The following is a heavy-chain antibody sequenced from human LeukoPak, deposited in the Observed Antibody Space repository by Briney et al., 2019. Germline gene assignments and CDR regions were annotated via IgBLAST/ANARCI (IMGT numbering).Heavy chain of an antibody. J-gene: IGHJ4*02. CDR2: ISYDGSNK. D-gene: IGHD1-26*01. V-gene: IGHV3-30*18. CDR1: GFTFSSYG. Sequence: GGSLRLSCAASGFTFSSYGLHWVRQAPGTGLEWVAVISYDGSNKYYADSVKGRFTISRDNSKNTLYLQMNSLRAEDTAVYYCAKRIVGPYFYYFDYWGQGALVTVSS. CDR3: AKRIVGPYFYYFDY.